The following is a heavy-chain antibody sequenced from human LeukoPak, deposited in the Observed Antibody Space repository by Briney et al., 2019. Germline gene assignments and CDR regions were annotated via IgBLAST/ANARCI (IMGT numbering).Heavy chain of an antibody. CDR2: IYYSGST. CDR3: ARDRKQKDRNRYNWFDP. V-gene: IGHV4-39*07. D-gene: IGHD1-14*01. J-gene: IGHJ5*02. CDR1: GGSISSSSYY. Sequence: PSETLSLTCTVSGGSISSSSYYWGWIRQPPGKGLEWIGSIYYSGSTYYNPSLKSRVTISVNTSKNQFSLKLSSVTAADTAVYYCARDRKQKDRNRYNWFDPWGQGTLVTVSS.